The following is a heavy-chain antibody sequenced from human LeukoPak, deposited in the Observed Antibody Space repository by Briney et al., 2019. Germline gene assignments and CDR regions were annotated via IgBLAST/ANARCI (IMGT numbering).Heavy chain of an antibody. CDR2: IYYSGST. D-gene: IGHD6-13*01. CDR1: GGSISSGGYY. Sequence: PSETLSLTCTVSGGSISSGGYYWSWIRQPPGKGLEWIGYIYYSGSTYYNPSLKSRVTISVDTSKNQFSLKLSSVTAADTAVYYCARGDSGSWYNDYWGQGTLVTVSS. V-gene: IGHV4-31*03. J-gene: IGHJ4*02. CDR3: ARGDSGSWYNDY.